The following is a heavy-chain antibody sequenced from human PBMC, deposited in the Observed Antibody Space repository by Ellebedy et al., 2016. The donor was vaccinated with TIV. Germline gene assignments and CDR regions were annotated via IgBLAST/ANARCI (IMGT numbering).Heavy chain of an antibody. D-gene: IGHD1-26*01. CDR2: IFSAADGGET. Sequence: GESLKISCAASGFTVTTNYMNWVRQAPGKGLEWVSVIFSAADGGETHYADSVKGRFTVSRDNSRNTLYLQMNSLSAEDTAVYYCARSGELDSWGQGTLVTVSS. CDR1: GFTVTTNY. CDR3: ARSGELDS. J-gene: IGHJ4*02. V-gene: IGHV3-53*01.